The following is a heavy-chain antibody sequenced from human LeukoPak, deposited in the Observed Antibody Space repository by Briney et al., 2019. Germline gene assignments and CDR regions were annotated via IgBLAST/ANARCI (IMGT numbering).Heavy chain of an antibody. Sequence: SETLSLTCTVSGGSIRSSYYYWGWIRQPPGKGLEWIGSIYDSGSTYYNPSLKSRVTISVDTSKNQFSLKLSSVTAADTAVYYCAREGERYSGSYYPFDYWGQGTLVTVSS. D-gene: IGHD1-26*01. CDR1: GGSIRSSYYY. CDR2: IYDSGST. CDR3: AREGERYSGSYYPFDY. V-gene: IGHV4-39*07. J-gene: IGHJ4*02.